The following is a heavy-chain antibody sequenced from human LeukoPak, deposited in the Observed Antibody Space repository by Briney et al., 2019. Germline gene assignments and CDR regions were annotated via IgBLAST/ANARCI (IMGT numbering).Heavy chain of an antibody. D-gene: IGHD2-15*01. J-gene: IGHJ4*02. CDR2: ISPNSGGS. V-gene: IGHV1-2*02. Sequence: ASVTVSCKASGYTFNVYYIHWVRQAPGKGLEGMGWISPNSGGSIYAPKFQGRVTMTRDTSISTAYMELSTLRSDDTAVYYCARDYCSGGSCWPGYWGQGTLVTVSS. CDR3: ARDYCSGGSCWPGY. CDR1: GYTFNVYY.